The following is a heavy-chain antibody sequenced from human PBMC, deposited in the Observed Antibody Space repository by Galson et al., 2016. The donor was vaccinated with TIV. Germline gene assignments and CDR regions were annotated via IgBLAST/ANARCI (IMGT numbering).Heavy chain of an antibody. CDR3: SSASHLVPTVHHY. Sequence: VKVSCKASVGTFNSYDISWLRQVPGQGFEWMGRINPAVSLTKYAQRFQGRITITAAYMELSSLRSEDTAVYYCSSASHLVPTVHHYWGQGTLVTVSS. CDR2: INPAVSLT. CDR1: VGTFNSYD. D-gene: IGHD3-3*02. J-gene: IGHJ4*02. V-gene: IGHV1-69*10.